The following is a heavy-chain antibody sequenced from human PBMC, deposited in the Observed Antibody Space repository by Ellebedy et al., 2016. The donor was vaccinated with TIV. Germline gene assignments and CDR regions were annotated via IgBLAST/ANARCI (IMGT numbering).Heavy chain of an antibody. Sequence: PGGSLRLSCAASGFTFSSYNMNRVRQAPGKGLEWASSISSNSGNKYCADSVEGRFTISRDNARNSLYLQMNSLRAEDTAVYYCAREGTGIFDWWGQGTLVTVSS. D-gene: IGHD3-9*01. CDR2: ISSNSGNK. CDR1: GFTFSSYN. CDR3: AREGTGIFDW. V-gene: IGHV3-21*04. J-gene: IGHJ4*02.